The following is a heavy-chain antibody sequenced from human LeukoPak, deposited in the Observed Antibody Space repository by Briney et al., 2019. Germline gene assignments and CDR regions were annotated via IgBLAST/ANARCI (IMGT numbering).Heavy chain of an antibody. D-gene: IGHD3-16*01. CDR1: GFTFSSYA. CDR3: ARAVSWGHNDY. J-gene: IGHJ4*02. Sequence: GGSLRLSCAASGFTFSSYAMSWVRQAPGKGLEWVSAISGSGGSTYYADSVKGRLTISRDNAKNTLYLQMDSLRAEDTAVYYCARAVSWGHNDYWGQGTLVTVSS. CDR2: ISGSGGST. V-gene: IGHV3-23*01.